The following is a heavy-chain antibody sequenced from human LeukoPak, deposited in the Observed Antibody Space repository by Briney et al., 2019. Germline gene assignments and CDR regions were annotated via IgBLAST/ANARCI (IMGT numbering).Heavy chain of an antibody. CDR2: VSYDGSNK. D-gene: IGHD5-12*01. CDR3: AILPGVIVANTPTPRYY. J-gene: IGHJ4*02. CDR1: GLTFSSYG. Sequence: PGRSLRLSCAASGLTFSSYGTHCVSHAPGKGLEWVAVVSYDGSNKYYADSVKGRFTISRENSRNTLYLQMNSLRGEDTAVYYCAILPGVIVANTPTPRYYWGQGTLVTVSS. V-gene: IGHV3-30*03.